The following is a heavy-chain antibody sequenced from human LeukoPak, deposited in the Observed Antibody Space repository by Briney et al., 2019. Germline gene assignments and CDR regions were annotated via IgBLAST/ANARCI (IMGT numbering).Heavy chain of an antibody. D-gene: IGHD3-22*01. CDR3: ASEYYYDSSGYYIIGAFDI. CDR2: INSSSSYI. V-gene: IGHV3-21*01. CDR1: GFTFSSYS. Sequence: PGGSLRLSCAASGFTFSSYSMNWVRQAPGKGLEWVSSINSSSSYIYYADSVKGRFTISRDNAKNSLYLQMNSLRAEDTAVYYCASEYYYDSSGYYIIGAFDIWGQGTMVTVSS. J-gene: IGHJ3*02.